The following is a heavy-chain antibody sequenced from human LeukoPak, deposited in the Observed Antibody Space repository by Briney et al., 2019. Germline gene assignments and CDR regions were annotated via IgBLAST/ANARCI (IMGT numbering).Heavy chain of an antibody. CDR2: ISYDGSNK. V-gene: IGHV3-30*18. D-gene: IGHD1-1*01. J-gene: IGHJ6*02. CDR3: AKDRTTEFGLNSGYYYYGMDV. Sequence: GRSLRLSCAASGFTFSSYGMHWVRQAPGKGLEWVAVISYDGSNKYYADSVKGRFTISRDNSKNTLYLQMNSLRAEDTAVYYCAKDRTTEFGLNSGYYYYGMDVWGQGTTVTVSS. CDR1: GFTFSSYG.